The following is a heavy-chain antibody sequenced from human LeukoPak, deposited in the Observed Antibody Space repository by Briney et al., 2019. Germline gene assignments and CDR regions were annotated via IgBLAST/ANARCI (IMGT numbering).Heavy chain of an antibody. D-gene: IGHD3-10*01. J-gene: IGHJ6*03. V-gene: IGHV1-69*13. Sequence: GASVKVSCRASGGTFSSYAISWVRQAPGQGLEWMGGIIPIFGTANYAQKFQGRVTITADESTSTAYMELSSLRSEDTAVYYCARGHMVRGASYYYYYYMDVWGKGTTVTISS. CDR1: GGTFSSYA. CDR3: ARGHMVRGASYYYYYYMDV. CDR2: IIPIFGTA.